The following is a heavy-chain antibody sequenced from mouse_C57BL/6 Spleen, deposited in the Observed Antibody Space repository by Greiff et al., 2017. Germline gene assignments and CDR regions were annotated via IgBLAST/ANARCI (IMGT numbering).Heavy chain of an antibody. CDR1: GYTFTSYW. D-gene: IGHD2-5*01. Sequence: QVQLQQPGAELVKPGASVKMSCKASGYTFTSYWITWVKQRPGQGLEWIGDIYPGSGSTNYNEKFKSKATLTVDTSSSTAYMQLSSLTSEDSAVYYCARRWPTIVTTGGMDYWGQGTSVTVSS. V-gene: IGHV1-55*01. CDR3: ARRWPTIVTTGGMDY. J-gene: IGHJ4*01. CDR2: IYPGSGST.